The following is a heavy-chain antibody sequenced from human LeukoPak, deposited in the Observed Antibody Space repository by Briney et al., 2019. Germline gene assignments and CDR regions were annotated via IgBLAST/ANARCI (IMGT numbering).Heavy chain of an antibody. CDR2: IIPILGIA. J-gene: IGHJ4*02. CDR1: GGTFISYA. V-gene: IGHV1-69*04. CDR3: ARERRVRYYFDY. Sequence: ASVKVSCKASGGTFISYAISWVRQAPGQGLEWMGRIIPILGIANYAQKFQGRVTITADKSTSTAYMELSSLRSEDTAVYYCARERRVRYYFDYWGQGTLVTVSS.